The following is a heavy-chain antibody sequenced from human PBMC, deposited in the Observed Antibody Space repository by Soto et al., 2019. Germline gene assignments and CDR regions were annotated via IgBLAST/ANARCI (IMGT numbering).Heavy chain of an antibody. CDR1: GGTFSSYA. D-gene: IGHD6-6*01. CDR3: ATTSSSIAARVWDYYYGMDV. J-gene: IGHJ6*02. Sequence: QVQLVQSGAEVKKPGSSVKVSCKASGGTFSSYAISWVRQAPGQGLEWMGGIIPIFGTANYAQKFQGRVTITADESTSTAYMELSSLRSEDTAVYYCATTSSSIAARVWDYYYGMDVWGQGTTVTVSS. CDR2: IIPIFGTA. V-gene: IGHV1-69*12.